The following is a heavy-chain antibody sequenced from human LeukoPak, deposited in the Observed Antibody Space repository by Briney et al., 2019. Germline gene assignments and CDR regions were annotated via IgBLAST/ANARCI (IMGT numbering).Heavy chain of an antibody. J-gene: IGHJ4*02. CDR1: RFTFSTYW. CDR3: AKTPAPVFGSKHFFDY. V-gene: IGHV3-23*01. CDR2: ISGSGVNT. D-gene: IGHD3-3*01. Sequence: LGGSLRLSCAASRFTFSTYWMHWVRQAPGKGLEWVSAISGSGVNTDYADSVKGRFSISRDNSKNTLYLQMNSLRAEDTAVYYCAKTPAPVFGSKHFFDYWGQGTLVTVSS.